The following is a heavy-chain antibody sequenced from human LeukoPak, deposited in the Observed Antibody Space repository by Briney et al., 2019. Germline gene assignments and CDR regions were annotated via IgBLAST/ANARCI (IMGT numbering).Heavy chain of an antibody. J-gene: IGHJ5*02. CDR2: INSDGSIT. D-gene: IGHD6-19*01. CDR3: ARGYSSAWYHAAFDP. CDR1: GFTISSYW. V-gene: IGHV3-74*01. Sequence: PGGSLRLSCAASGFTISSYWMHWVRQAPGKALVWVSRINSDGSITNYADSVKGRFTISRDNAKNTVYLQMNSLRAEDTAVYYCARGYSSAWYHAAFDPWGQGTLVIVSS.